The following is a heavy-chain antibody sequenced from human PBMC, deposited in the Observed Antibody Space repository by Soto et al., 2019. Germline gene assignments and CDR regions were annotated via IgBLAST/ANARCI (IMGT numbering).Heavy chain of an antibody. Sequence: KPSETLSLTCTVSGGSISSGDYYWSWIRQPPGKGLEWIGYIYYSGSTYYNPSLKSRVTISVDTSKNQFSLKLSSVTAADTAVYYCARRGSSWYGVDYWGQGTLVTVSS. V-gene: IGHV4-30-4*01. J-gene: IGHJ4*02. CDR1: GGSISSGDYY. CDR3: ARRGSSWYGVDY. CDR2: IYYSGST. D-gene: IGHD6-13*01.